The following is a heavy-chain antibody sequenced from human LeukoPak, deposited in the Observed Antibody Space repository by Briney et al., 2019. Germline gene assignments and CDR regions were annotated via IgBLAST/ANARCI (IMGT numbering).Heavy chain of an antibody. J-gene: IGHJ4*02. CDR2: INPSGGST. D-gene: IGHD2-21*02. CDR3: ARAGVTHAIDY. V-gene: IGHV1-46*01. CDR1: GYTFTIYY. Sequence: ASVTVSCKASGYTFTIYYMHWVRQAPGQGLEWMGIINPSGGSTSYAQKFQGRVTMTRDTSTSTVYMELSSLRSEDTAVYYCARAGVTHAIDYWGQGTLVTVSS.